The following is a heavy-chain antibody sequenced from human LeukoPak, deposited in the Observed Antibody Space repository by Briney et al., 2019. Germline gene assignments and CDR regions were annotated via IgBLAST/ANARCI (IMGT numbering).Heavy chain of an antibody. Sequence: PSETLSLTCTVSGGSISSYYWSWIRQPPGKGLEWVGYIYYSGSTNYNPSLKSRVTISVDTSKNQFSLKLSSVTAADTAVYYCARVRAGGEMATIRDYYFDYWGQGTLVTVSS. D-gene: IGHD5-24*01. CDR3: ARVRAGGEMATIRDYYFDY. CDR1: GGSISSYY. CDR2: IYYSGST. V-gene: IGHV4-59*01. J-gene: IGHJ4*02.